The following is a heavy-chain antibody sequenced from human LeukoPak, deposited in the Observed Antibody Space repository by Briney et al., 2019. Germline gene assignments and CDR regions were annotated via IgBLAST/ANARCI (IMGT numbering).Heavy chain of an antibody. CDR2: INHSGST. V-gene: IGHV4-34*01. J-gene: IGHJ4*02. CDR3: ARGRYYYGSGSYYSDY. D-gene: IGHD3-10*01. CDR1: GGSFSGYY. Sequence: SETLSLTCAVYGGSFSGYYWSWIRQPPGKGLEWIGEINHSGSTNYNPSLKSRVTISVDTSKNQFPLKLSSVTAADTAVYYCARGRYYYGSGSYYSDYWGQGTLVTVSS.